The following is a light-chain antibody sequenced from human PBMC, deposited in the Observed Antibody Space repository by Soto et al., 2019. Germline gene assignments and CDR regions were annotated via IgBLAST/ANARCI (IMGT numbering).Light chain of an antibody. Sequence: EIVLTQAPGTLSLSPVETATLSCRASQSVSKNYLAWYQQKPGQAPRLLIYGASNRATGIPDRFSGSGSGTDFTLTISRMEPEDFAVYDCQHYGSSGTFGQGTKVDIK. V-gene: IGKV3-20*01. CDR1: QSVSKNY. J-gene: IGKJ1*01. CDR3: QHYGSSGT. CDR2: GAS.